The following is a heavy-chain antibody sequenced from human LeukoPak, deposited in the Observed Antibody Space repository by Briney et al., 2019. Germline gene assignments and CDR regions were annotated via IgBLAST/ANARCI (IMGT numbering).Heavy chain of an antibody. J-gene: IGHJ6*02. CDR2: IYYSGST. CDR1: GGSLSSYY. D-gene: IGHD5-12*01. CDR3: ARYSGYPDV. Sequence: SETLSLTCAVSGGSLSSYYWSWIRQPPGKGLEWIGYIYYSGSTNYNPSLKSRVTISVDTSKNQFSLKLSSVTAADTAVYYCARYSGYPDVWGQGTTVTVSS. V-gene: IGHV4-59*01.